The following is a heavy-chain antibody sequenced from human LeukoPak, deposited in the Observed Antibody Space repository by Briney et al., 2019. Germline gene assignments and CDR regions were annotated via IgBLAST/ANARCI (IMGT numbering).Heavy chain of an antibody. CDR2: INPSGGST. J-gene: IGHJ4*02. D-gene: IGHD4-23*01. Sequence: ASVKVSCKASGYTFTSYYMHWVRQAPGQGLEWMGIINPSGGSTSYAQKFQGGVTMTRDTSTSTVYMELSSLRSEDTAVYYCARVKGYGGPEALFDYWGQGTLVTVPS. CDR3: ARVKGYGGPEALFDY. CDR1: GYTFTSYY. V-gene: IGHV1-46*01.